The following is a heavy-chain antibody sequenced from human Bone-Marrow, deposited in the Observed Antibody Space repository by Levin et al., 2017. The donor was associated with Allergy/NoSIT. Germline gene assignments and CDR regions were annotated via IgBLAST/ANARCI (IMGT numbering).Heavy chain of an antibody. CDR3: ARAYTGRWYAGY. Sequence: GESLKISCAASGFSFSDYAIHWVRQAPGKGLEWVSIISYDGSQKYYADSVKGRFTISRDNSKNTVYLQMNSLRAEDTAIYCCARAYTGRWYAGYWGQGTLVTVSS. V-gene: IGHV3-30*04. D-gene: IGHD6-13*01. CDR1: GFSFSDYA. J-gene: IGHJ4*02. CDR2: ISYDGSQK.